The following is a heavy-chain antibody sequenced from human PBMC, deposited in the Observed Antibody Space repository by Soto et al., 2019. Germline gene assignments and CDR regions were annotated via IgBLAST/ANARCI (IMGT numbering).Heavy chain of an antibody. J-gene: IGHJ4*02. CDR2: IYYSGST. CDR1: GGSISSYY. D-gene: IGHD5-12*01. V-gene: IGHV4-59*01. Sequence: KAAETLSLTCTVSGGSISSYYWSWIRQPPGKGLEWIGYIYYSGSTNYNPSLKSRVTISVDTSKNQFSLKLSSVTAADTAVYYCARVQGGYDSELFDYWGQGTLVTVSS. CDR3: ARVQGGYDSELFDY.